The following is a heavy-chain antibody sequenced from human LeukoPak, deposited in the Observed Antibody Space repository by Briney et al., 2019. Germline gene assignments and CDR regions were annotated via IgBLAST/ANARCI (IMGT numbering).Heavy chain of an antibody. CDR1: GGSISSSSYY. Sequence: SETLSLTCTVSGGSISSSSYYWGWIRQPPGKGLEWIGSIYYSGSTYYNPSLKSRVTISVDTSKNQFSLKLSSVTAADTAVYYCARHFIAAAATEYNWFDPWGQGTLVTVSS. V-gene: IGHV4-39*01. J-gene: IGHJ5*02. D-gene: IGHD6-13*01. CDR3: ARHFIAAAATEYNWFDP. CDR2: IYYSGST.